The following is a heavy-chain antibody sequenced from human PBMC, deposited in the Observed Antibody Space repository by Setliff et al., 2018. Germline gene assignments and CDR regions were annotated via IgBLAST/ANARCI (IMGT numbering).Heavy chain of an antibody. CDR1: GDSMNSGPHYY. CDR3: ARAPPNRYSGSYEYFYMDV. Sequence: SETLSLTCTVSGDSMNSGPHYYWSWIRQHPGKGLEWIGYIYSSGRTNYNPSLKSRVTLSVDTSNNQFSLKVSSVTAADTAVYYCARAPPNRYSGSYEYFYMDVWGKGTTVTVSS. D-gene: IGHD1-26*01. CDR2: IYSSGRT. V-gene: IGHV4-61*09. J-gene: IGHJ6*03.